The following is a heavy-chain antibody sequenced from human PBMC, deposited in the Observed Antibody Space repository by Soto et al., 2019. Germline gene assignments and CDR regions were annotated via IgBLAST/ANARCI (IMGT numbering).Heavy chain of an antibody. Sequence: ASVKVSCKASGYTFTGYYMHWLRQAPGQGLEWMGWINPNSGGTNYAQKFQGWVTMTRDTSISTAYMELSRLRSDDTAVYFCARVNSSSSGYYYYYGMDVWGQGTTVTVSS. CDR2: INPNSGGT. CDR3: ARVNSSSSGYYYYYGMDV. D-gene: IGHD6-6*01. V-gene: IGHV1-2*04. CDR1: GYTFTGYY. J-gene: IGHJ6*02.